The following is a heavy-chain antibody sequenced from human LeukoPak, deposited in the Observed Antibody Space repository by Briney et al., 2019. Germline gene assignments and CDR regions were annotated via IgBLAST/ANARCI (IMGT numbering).Heavy chain of an antibody. CDR2: IYGGGDT. J-gene: IGHJ4*02. Sequence: GGSLRLSCAASGFSVNNNYVNWVRQAPGKGLEWVSIIYGGGDTSYADSVKGRFTISRDNSKNTVYLQMNSLGAEDTALYYCAKESGYYHYWGQGTQVTVSS. V-gene: IGHV3-53*01. D-gene: IGHD3-3*01. CDR3: AKESGYYHY. CDR1: GFSVNNNY.